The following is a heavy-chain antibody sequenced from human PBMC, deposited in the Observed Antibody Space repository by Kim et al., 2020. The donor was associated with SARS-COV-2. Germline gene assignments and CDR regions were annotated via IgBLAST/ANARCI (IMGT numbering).Heavy chain of an antibody. V-gene: IGHV3-33*03. CDR3: AKGGYRDPGDDAFDF. CDR2: IWFDGGNK. D-gene: IGHD3-16*01. Sequence: GGSLRLSCAASGFTFSTYGMHWVRQAPGKGREWVAVIWFDGGNKYYGDSGKGRFTISRANSKNMLYLEMNSLRAEDTAVYYCAKGGYRDPGDDAFDFWGQWTVGT. J-gene: IGHJ3*01. CDR1: GFTFSTYG.